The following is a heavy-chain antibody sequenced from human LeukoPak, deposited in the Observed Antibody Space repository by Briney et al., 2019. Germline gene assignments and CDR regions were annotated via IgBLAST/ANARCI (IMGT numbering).Heavy chain of an antibody. CDR3: ARGRHYYDSSGYFRHWFDP. V-gene: IGHV4-34*01. D-gene: IGHD3-22*01. J-gene: IGHJ5*02. Sequence: SETLSLTCAVYGGSFSGYYWSWIRQPPGKGLEWIGEINHSGSTNYNPSLKSRVTVSVGTSKNQFSLKLSSVTAADTAVYYCARGRHYYDSSGYFRHWFDPWGQGTLVTVSS. CDR1: GGSFSGYY. CDR2: INHSGST.